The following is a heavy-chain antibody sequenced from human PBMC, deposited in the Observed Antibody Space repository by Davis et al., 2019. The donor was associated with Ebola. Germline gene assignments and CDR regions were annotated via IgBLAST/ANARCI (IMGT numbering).Heavy chain of an antibody. J-gene: IGHJ5*02. Sequence: SETLSLTCTVSGGSISSYYWSWIRQPPGKGLEWIGYIYYSGSTNYNPSLKSRVTISVDTSKNQFSLKRSSVTAADTAVYYCARHGVFDWNYVWFDPWGQGTLVTVSS. CDR1: GGSISSYY. CDR2: IYYSGST. D-gene: IGHD1-7*01. V-gene: IGHV4-59*08. CDR3: ARHGVFDWNYVWFDP.